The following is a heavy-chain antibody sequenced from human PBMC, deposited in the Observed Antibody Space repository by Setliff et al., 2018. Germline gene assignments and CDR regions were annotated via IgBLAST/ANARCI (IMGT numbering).Heavy chain of an antibody. CDR2: IYWDDDK. D-gene: IGHD5-12*01. Sequence: SGPTLVNPTQTLTLTCTFSGFSLSTSGVGVGWIRQPPGKALEWLALIYWDDDKRYSPSLKSRLTITKDTSKNQVVLTMTNMGPVDTATSYCAHSKEMATIRRNAFDIWGQGTMVTVSS. CDR3: AHSKEMATIRRNAFDI. CDR1: GFSLSTSGVG. J-gene: IGHJ3*02. V-gene: IGHV2-5*02.